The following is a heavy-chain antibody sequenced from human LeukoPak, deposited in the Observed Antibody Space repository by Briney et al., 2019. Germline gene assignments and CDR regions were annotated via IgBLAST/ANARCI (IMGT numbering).Heavy chain of an antibody. D-gene: IGHD2-15*01. J-gene: IGHJ4*02. V-gene: IGHV3-30*01. CDR2: ISYDGSNK. Sequence: QPGGSLRLSCAASGFTFSSYAMHWVRQAPGKGLEWVAVISYDGSNKYYADSVKGRFTISRDNSKNTLYLQMNSLRAEDTAVYYCAREYARIPHDYFDYWGQGTLVTVSS. CDR1: GFTFSSYA. CDR3: AREYARIPHDYFDY.